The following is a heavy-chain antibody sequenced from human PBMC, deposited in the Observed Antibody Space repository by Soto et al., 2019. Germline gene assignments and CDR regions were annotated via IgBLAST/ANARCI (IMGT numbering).Heavy chain of an antibody. J-gene: IGHJ5*01. CDR3: ARQDPFNWFDP. V-gene: IGHV4-39*01. Sequence: FETPSLTRPVSGGSISSNGFFLGWVRQPPGKGLEWIGIIYYSGSTYYNPSLKSRVTISVDTSRKQFSLKLTSVTAADTAVYYCARQDPFNWFDPWGQGTLVTVSS. CDR1: GGSISSNGFF. CDR2: IYYSGST.